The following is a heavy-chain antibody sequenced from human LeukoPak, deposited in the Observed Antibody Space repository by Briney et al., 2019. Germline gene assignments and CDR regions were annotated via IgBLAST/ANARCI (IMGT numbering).Heavy chain of an antibody. J-gene: IGHJ6*02. V-gene: IGHV1-8*01. CDR1: GYGFITFD. CDR3: TRDHTSYYTMDV. D-gene: IGHD2-2*02. Sequence: ASVKVSCKASGYGFITFDINWVRQAPGQGLEWMGWMNPNSGRSGLAQKFQGTVTMTRDTSINTAYMEVRNLRFEDSAVYYCTRDHTSYYTMDVWGQGTAVTVSS. CDR2: MNPNSGRS.